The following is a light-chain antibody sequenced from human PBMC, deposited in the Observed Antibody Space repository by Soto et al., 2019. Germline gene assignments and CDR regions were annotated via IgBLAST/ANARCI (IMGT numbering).Light chain of an antibody. CDR1: SSNIGHNY. CDR2: DST. CDR3: GTWDTTLSAGV. J-gene: IGLJ2*01. V-gene: IGLV1-51*01. Sequence: QSVLTQPPSVSAAPGQKVTISCSGSSSNIGHNYVSWYQQLPGTAPKLLIYDSTKRPSGIPDRFSGSKSGTSATLGITGLQTGDEADYYCGTWDTTLSAGVFGGGTKLTVL.